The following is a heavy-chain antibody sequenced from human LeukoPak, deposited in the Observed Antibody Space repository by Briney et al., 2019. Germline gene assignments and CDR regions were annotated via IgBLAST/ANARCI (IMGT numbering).Heavy chain of an antibody. CDR3: ARFVSPSRYYYDSSGYIDY. Sequence: SETLSLTCTVSGGSISSYYWSWIRQPAGKGLEWIGSIYHSGSTYYNPSLKSRVTISVDTSKNQFSLKLSSVTAADTAVYYCARFVSPSRYYYDSSGYIDYWGQGTLVTVSS. CDR1: GGSISSYY. CDR2: IYHSGST. D-gene: IGHD3-22*01. J-gene: IGHJ4*02. V-gene: IGHV4-4*07.